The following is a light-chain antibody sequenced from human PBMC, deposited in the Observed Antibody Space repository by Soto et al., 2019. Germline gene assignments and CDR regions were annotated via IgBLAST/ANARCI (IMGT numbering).Light chain of an antibody. CDR2: GAS. Sequence: EIVLTQSPCTLSLSPGERAILSCRASQSVSSNYLAWYQQKPGQAPRPLIYGASSRATGIPDRFSGSGAGTDFTLTISRLEPEDFAVYYCQQYGSSPWTFGQGTKVEIK. V-gene: IGKV3-20*01. CDR1: QSVSSNY. CDR3: QQYGSSPWT. J-gene: IGKJ1*01.